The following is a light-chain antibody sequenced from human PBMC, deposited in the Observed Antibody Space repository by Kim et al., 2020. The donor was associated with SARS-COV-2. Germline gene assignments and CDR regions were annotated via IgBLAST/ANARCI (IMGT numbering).Light chain of an antibody. CDR3: SSYAGSNNLV. Sequence: GQSVTISCTGTSSDVGGYNCVSWYQQHPGKAPKLVIYEVSKRPSGVPDRFSGSKSGNTASLTVSGLQAEDEADYYCSSYAGSNNLVFGTGTKVTVL. V-gene: IGLV2-8*01. CDR2: EVS. J-gene: IGLJ1*01. CDR1: SSDVGGYNC.